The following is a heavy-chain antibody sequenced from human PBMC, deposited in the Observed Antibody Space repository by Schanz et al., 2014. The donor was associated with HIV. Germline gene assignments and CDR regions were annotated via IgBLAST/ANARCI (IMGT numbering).Heavy chain of an antibody. D-gene: IGHD6-6*01. CDR2: INSDGSST. CDR3: ATTLYPYTSSSDYYYGMDV. CDR1: GFTFSRYW. J-gene: IGHJ6*02. V-gene: IGHV3-74*02. Sequence: VQLVESGGGVVQPGRSLRLSCAASGFTFSRYWMHWVRQAPGKGLVWVSRINSDGSSTSYADSVKGRFTISRYNAKNTLYLQMNSLRAEDTAVYYCATTLYPYTSSSDYYYGMDVWGQGTTVTVSS.